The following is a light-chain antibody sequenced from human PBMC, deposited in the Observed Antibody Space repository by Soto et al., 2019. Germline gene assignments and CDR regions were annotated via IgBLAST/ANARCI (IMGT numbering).Light chain of an antibody. Sequence: QSALTQPASVSGSPGQSITISCTGTSSDDGGYNDVSWYQQHPGKAPQLMIYGVTNRPSGVSNRFSGSKSGNTASLTISGLQAEDGADYYCSSYTSSTTLSVVVGGGTKLTVL. CDR1: SSDDGGYND. CDR3: SSYTSSTTLSVV. J-gene: IGLJ2*01. V-gene: IGLV2-14*01. CDR2: GVT.